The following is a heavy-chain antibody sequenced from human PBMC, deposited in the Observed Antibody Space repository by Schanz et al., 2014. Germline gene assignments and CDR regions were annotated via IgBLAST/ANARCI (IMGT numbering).Heavy chain of an antibody. V-gene: IGHV3-30*18. CDR2: ISSDETVT. Sequence: QIQLVESGGGVVQPGTSLRLSCTISGFSFSRYGMHWVRQAPGKGLEWVAVISSDETVTYYVDSVKGRFTISRDNSKNTLYLQMSSLKTEDTAVYYCAKIGYGGLLSYYIDHWGQGTLVTVSS. CDR1: GFSFSRYG. J-gene: IGHJ4*02. D-gene: IGHD3-16*01. CDR3: AKIGYGGLLSYYIDH.